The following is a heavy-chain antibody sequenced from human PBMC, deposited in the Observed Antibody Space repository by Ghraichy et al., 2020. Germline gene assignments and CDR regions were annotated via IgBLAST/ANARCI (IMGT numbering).Heavy chain of an antibody. CDR1: GGSISSYY. J-gene: IGHJ4*02. CDR3: ARDRSLTGSGTYDY. CDR2: IDTSGNT. V-gene: IGHV4-4*07. D-gene: IGHD3-10*01. Sequence: ESLNISCTVSGGSISSYYWTWIRQPAGKGLEWIGRIDTSGNTNYNASHKSRVTMSVDTSKNQFSLNLSSVTAADTAVYYCARDRSLTGSGTYDYWGQGTLVTVSS.